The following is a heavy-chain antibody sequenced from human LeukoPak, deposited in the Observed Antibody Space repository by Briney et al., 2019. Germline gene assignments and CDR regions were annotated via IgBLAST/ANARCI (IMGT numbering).Heavy chain of an antibody. CDR1: GFTFSSYW. D-gene: IGHD2-8*01. CDR2: IKQDGSEK. V-gene: IGHV3-7*01. J-gene: IGHJ5*02. CDR3: ARDRGKLIFSWFDP. Sequence: GGSLRLSCAASGFTFSSYWMSWVRQAPGKGLEWVANIKQDGSEKYYVDSVKGRFTISRDNAKNSLYLQMNSLRAEDTAVYYCARDRGKLIFSWFDPWGQGTLVTVSS.